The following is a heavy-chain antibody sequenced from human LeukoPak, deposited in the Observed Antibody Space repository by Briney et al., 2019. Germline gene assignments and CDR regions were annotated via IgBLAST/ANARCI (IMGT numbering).Heavy chain of an antibody. J-gene: IGHJ4*02. CDR1: GVTFTNYE. Sequence: GGSLRLSCAASGVTFTNYEMAWVRQAPGMGLEWVSYISDSGTITKYVDAVKGRFTISRDNARNSVYLQMESLSVEDTALYYCAGGPQYGGSYVDWGQGTLVTVSS. D-gene: IGHD1-26*01. CDR3: AGGPQYGGSYVD. CDR2: ISDSGTIT. V-gene: IGHV3-48*03.